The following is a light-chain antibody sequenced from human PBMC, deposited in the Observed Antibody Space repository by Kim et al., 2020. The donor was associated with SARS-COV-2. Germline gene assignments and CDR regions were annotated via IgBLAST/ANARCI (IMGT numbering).Light chain of an antibody. J-gene: IGLJ2*01. V-gene: IGLV3-21*04. Sequence: SYELTQPPSVSVAPGKTARITRGGNNIGSKSVHWYQQKPGQAPVLVIYYASDRPSGIPERFSGSNSVNTATLTISRVEAGDEADYYCQVWDSSSDHVVLG. CDR2: YAS. CDR3: QVWDSSSDHVV. CDR1: NIGSKS.